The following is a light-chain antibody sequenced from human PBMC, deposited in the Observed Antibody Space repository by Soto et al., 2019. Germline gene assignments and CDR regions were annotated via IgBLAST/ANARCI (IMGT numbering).Light chain of an antibody. J-gene: IGKJ1*01. CDR1: QSVSSNY. Sequence: DIVLTQSPGTLSLSPGERATLSCRASQSVSSNYLAWYQQKPGQAPRLLIYGASNRATGIPDRFSGSGSGTDFTLTISRLEPEDFAVYYCQQYVGSPQTFGQGTKV. CDR3: QQYVGSPQT. V-gene: IGKV3-20*01. CDR2: GAS.